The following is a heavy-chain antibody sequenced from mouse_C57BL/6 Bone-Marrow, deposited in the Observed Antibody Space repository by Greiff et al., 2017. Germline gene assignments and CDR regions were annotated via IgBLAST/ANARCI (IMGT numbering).Heavy chain of an antibody. D-gene: IGHD1-1*01. CDR3: ARSRHYYGSTYCDY. CDR2: IYPGSGNT. V-gene: IGHV1-76*01. J-gene: IGHJ2*01. Sequence: VQLQQSGAELVRPGASVKLSCKASGYTFTDYYINWVKQRPGQGLEWIARIYPGSGNTYYNEKFKGKATLTAEKSSSTAYMQLSSLTSEDSAVXFCARSRHYYGSTYCDYWGQGTTLTVSS. CDR1: GYTFTDYY.